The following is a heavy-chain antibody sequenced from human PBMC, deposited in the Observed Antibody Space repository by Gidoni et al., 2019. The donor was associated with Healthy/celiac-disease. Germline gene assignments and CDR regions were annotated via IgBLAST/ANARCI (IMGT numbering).Heavy chain of an antibody. V-gene: IGHV3-23*01. J-gene: IGHJ5*02. CDR1: GFTFSSYA. D-gene: IGHD2-2*02. CDR3: AKGGGLGYCSSTSCYRFDP. CDR2: ISGSGGST. Sequence: EVQLLESGGGLVQPGGSLRLSCAASGFTFSSYAMSWVRQAPGKGLEWVSAISGSGGSTYYADSVKGRFTISRDNSKNTLYLQMNSLRAEDTAVYYCAKGGGLGYCSSTSCYRFDPWGQGTLVTVSS.